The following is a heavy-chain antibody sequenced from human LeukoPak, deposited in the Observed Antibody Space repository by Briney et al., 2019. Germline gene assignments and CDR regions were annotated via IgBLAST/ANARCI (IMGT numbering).Heavy chain of an antibody. D-gene: IGHD1-26*01. CDR1: GYSFASYW. J-gene: IGHJ4*02. CDR3: ATGLWWDLYY. Sequence: HGESLKIFCKGSGYSFASYWIGWVRQMPGKGLEWMGIIYPGDSDTTYSPSFQGQVTISADKSLSTAYLQWSSLKASDTAMYYCATGLWWDLYYWGQGTLVTVSS. V-gene: IGHV5-51*01. CDR2: IYPGDSDT.